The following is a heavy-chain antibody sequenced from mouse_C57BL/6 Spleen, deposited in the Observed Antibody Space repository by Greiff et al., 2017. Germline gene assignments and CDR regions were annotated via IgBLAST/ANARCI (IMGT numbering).Heavy chain of an antibody. CDR1: GYTFTSYW. CDR2: INPSNGGT. D-gene: IGHD1-1*01. Sequence: QVQLKQPGTELVKPGASVKLSCKASGYTFTSYWMHWVKQRPGQGLEWIGNINPSNGGTNYNEKFKSKATLTVDKSSSTAYMQLSSLTSEDSAVYYCARNYYGSSYDYYAMDYWGQGTSVTVSS. CDR3: ARNYYGSSYDYYAMDY. V-gene: IGHV1-53*01. J-gene: IGHJ4*01.